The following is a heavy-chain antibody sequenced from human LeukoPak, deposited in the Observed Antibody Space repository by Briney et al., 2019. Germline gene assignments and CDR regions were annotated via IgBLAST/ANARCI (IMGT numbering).Heavy chain of an antibody. CDR3: ARDQQQLAQSPNYYYYGMDV. V-gene: IGHV4-31*03. D-gene: IGHD6-13*01. Sequence: SQTLSLTCTVSGGSISSGGYYWSWIRQHPGKGLEWIGYIYYSGSTYYNPSLKSRVTISVDTSKNQFSLKLSSVTAADTAVYYCARDQQQLAQSPNYYYYGMDVWGQGTTVTVSS. J-gene: IGHJ6*02. CDR2: IYYSGST. CDR1: GGSISSGGYY.